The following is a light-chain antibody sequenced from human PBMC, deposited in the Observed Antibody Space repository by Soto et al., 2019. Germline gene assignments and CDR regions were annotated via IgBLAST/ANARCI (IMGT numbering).Light chain of an antibody. J-gene: IGKJ5*01. Sequence: DIVLTQSPCTLSLSPEERATLSCKASQTVQFNYVAWYQQKPGQAPRLLINAASNRATGIPDRFSGSGSGMDFTLTISSLQPEDVATYYCQKYNSAPITFGQGTRLEIK. CDR3: QKYNSAPIT. CDR2: AAS. CDR1: QTVQFNY. V-gene: IGKV3-20*01.